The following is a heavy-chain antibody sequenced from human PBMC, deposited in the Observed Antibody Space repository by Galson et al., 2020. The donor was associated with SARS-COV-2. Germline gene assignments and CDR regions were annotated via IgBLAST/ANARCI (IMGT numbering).Heavy chain of an antibody. J-gene: IGHJ4*02. V-gene: IGHV1-69*05. Sequence: ASVKVSCKASGGTFSSYAISWVRQAPGQGLEWMGGIIPIFGTANYAQKFQGRVTITTDESTSTAYMELSSLRSEDTAVYYCASSPPRIAVAGKGYYFDYWGQGTLVTVSS. CDR3: ASSPPRIAVAGKGYYFDY. CDR1: GGTFSSYA. D-gene: IGHD6-19*01. CDR2: IIPIFGTA.